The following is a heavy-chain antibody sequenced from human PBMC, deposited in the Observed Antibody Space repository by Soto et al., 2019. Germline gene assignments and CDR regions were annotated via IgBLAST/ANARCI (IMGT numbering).Heavy chain of an antibody. J-gene: IGHJ5*02. V-gene: IGHV4-30-2*01. D-gene: IGHD3-10*01. CDR3: ARHHFKVRGVRYNWFDP. Sequence: SETMCLSWAVAGGSIGGGGDCWSWIRQPPGKGLEWIGYIYHSGSTYYNPSLKSRVTISVDRSKNQFSLKLSSVTAADTAVYYCARHHFKVRGVRYNWFDPWGQGTLVTVSS. CDR1: GGSIGGGGDC. CDR2: IYHSGST.